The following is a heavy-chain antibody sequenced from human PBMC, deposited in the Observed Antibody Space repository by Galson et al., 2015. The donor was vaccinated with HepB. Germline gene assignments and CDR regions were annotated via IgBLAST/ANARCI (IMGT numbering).Heavy chain of an antibody. J-gene: IGHJ5*02. CDR1: GFTFSNYA. Sequence: SLRLSCAASGFTFSNYAMSWVRQAPGKGLEWVSDISGSGGTTYYVDSVKGRFTISRDNSKNTLYLQMNSLRAEDTAVYYCAKDGYSSSWNWFDPWGQGTLVAVSS. CDR3: AKDGYSSSWNWFDP. CDR2: ISGSGGTT. V-gene: IGHV3-23*01. D-gene: IGHD6-13*01.